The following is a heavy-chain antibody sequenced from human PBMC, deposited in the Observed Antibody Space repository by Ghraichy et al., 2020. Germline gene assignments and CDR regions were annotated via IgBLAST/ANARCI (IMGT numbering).Heavy chain of an antibody. D-gene: IGHD5-18*01. CDR2: IYWDDDK. J-gene: IGHJ6*03. CDR1: GFSLSTSGVG. V-gene: IGHV2-5*02. CDR3: AHTGYSYGKAYYYMDV. Sequence: SGPTLVKPTQTLTLTCTFSGFSLSTSGVGVGWIRQPPGKALEWLALIYWDDDKRYSPSLKSRLTITKDTSKNQVVLTMTNMDPVDTATYYCAHTGYSYGKAYYYMDVWGKGTTVTVSS.